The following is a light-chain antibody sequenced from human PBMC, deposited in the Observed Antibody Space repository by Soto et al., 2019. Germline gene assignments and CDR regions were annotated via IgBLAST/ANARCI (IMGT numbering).Light chain of an antibody. Sequence: QGVLTQPPSASGTPGQIVSISCSGSSSNIGSNYVSWYLQLPGTAPKLLIYRNNQRPSGVPDRFSGSKSGTSASLAISGLRSVDEADYYCAAWDDSLSGPVFGTGTKVNVL. J-gene: IGLJ1*01. V-gene: IGLV1-47*01. CDR1: SSNIGSNY. CDR3: AAWDDSLSGPV. CDR2: RNN.